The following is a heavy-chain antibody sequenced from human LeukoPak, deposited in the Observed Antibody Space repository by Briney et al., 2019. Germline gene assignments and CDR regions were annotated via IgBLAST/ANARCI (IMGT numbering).Heavy chain of an antibody. J-gene: IGHJ4*02. Sequence: GGSLRLSCAASGFTFSNYWMHWVRRGPGKGLVWVSRINSDGSWSGYADSVKGRFTISRDNSKNTLYLQMNSLRPEDTAVYYCARDQQAFDYWGQGTLVTVSS. CDR3: ARDQQAFDY. D-gene: IGHD2-2*01. V-gene: IGHV3-74*01. CDR2: INSDGSWS. CDR1: GFTFSNYW.